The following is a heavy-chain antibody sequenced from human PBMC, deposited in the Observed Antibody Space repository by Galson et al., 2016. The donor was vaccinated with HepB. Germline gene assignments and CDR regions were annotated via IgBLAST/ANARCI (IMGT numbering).Heavy chain of an antibody. CDR2: VSGSGFIT. D-gene: IGHD3-3*01. Sequence: SLRLSCAASGFPFSSYAMSWVRQAPGKGLEWVSAVSGSGFITYYAGSVKGRYIISRANSKNTLYLQINSLRADDTAVYYCARELVIIGTTHWFDPWGQGTRVTVSS. V-gene: IGHV3-23*01. CDR3: ARELVIIGTTHWFDP. J-gene: IGHJ5*02. CDR1: GFPFSSYA.